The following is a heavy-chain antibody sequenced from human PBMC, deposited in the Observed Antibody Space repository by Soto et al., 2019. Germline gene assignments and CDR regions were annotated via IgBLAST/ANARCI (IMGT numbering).Heavy chain of an antibody. CDR2: MNPNSGHT. J-gene: IGHJ5*02. D-gene: IGHD5-18*01. V-gene: IGHV1-8*01. CDR3: ARGGKYSYVGLDP. Sequence: QVQLVQSGAEVKKPGASVKVSCKASGYTFSSYDINWVRQATGQGLEWMGWMNPNSGHTAYAQKFQGRVTMTRDTSISTAYVGLRSLRSEDTAVYYCARGGKYSYVGLDPWGRGTLVTVSS. CDR1: GYTFSSYD.